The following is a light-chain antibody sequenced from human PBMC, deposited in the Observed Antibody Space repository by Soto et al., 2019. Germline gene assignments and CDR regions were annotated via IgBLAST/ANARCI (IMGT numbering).Light chain of an antibody. CDR3: QSYDSSRV. CDR2: EDN. V-gene: IGLV6-57*03. J-gene: IGLJ3*02. CDR1: SGSIASNY. Sequence: NFMLTQPHSVSESPGKTVTISCTRSSGSIASNYVQWYQQRPGSAPTTVIYEDNQRPSGVPDRFSGSIDSSSNSASLTISGLKTEDEADYYCQSYDSSRVFCGGTKVTVL.